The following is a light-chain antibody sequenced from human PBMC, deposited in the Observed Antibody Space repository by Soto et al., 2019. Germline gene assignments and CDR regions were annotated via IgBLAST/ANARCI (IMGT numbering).Light chain of an antibody. CDR1: QSVLYSSNNKNY. Sequence: DIVMTQSPDSLAVSLGERVTINCKSSQSVLYSSNNKNYLAWYQQTPGQPPKLLIYWASTRESGVPDRFSGSGSGTDFTLTIRSLQAEDVAVYYCQQYYNTPLTFGGGTKVEIK. V-gene: IGKV4-1*01. CDR3: QQYYNTPLT. J-gene: IGKJ4*01. CDR2: WAS.